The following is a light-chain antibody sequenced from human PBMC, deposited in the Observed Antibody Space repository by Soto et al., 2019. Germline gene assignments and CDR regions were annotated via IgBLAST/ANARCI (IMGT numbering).Light chain of an antibody. V-gene: IGKV1-9*01. Sequence: DIQMTQSPSTVSGSVGDRVTITCRASQDISSYLAWYQQEPGKAPKLLIYAASTLQSGVPSRFSGSGSGTDFTLTISTLQPEDFATYYCQQLNSYPWTFGQGTKVDIK. CDR3: QQLNSYPWT. CDR2: AAS. J-gene: IGKJ1*01. CDR1: QDISSY.